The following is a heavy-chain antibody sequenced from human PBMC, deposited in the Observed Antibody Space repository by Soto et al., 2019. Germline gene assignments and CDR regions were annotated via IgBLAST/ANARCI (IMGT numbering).Heavy chain of an antibody. CDR1: GYTFTSYA. J-gene: IGHJ6*02. V-gene: IGHV7-4-1*01. CDR2: INTNTGNP. D-gene: IGHD4-4*01. Sequence: GASVKVPCKASGYTFTSYAMNWVRQAPGQGLEWMGWINTNTGNPTYAQGFTGRFVFSLDTSVSTAYLQICSLKAEDTAVYYCARVPPKMTTVTTRNYYYDYGMDVWGQGTTVTVS. CDR3: ARVPPKMTTVTTRNYYYDYGMDV.